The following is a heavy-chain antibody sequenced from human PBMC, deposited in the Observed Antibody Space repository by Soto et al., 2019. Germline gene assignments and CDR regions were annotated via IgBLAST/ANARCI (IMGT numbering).Heavy chain of an antibody. V-gene: IGHV1-3*01. Sequence: QVQLVQSGAEVKNPGASVKVSCKPSGYTFTSYVIHWVRQAPGQSLEWVGWINAGNGDTRYSQKFQVRVTITRDTSASIAYMELSGLTSEDTAVYYCARLHSVYDPGDVWGQGTTVTVSS. D-gene: IGHD5-12*01. J-gene: IGHJ6*02. CDR1: GYTFTSYV. CDR3: ARLHSVYDPGDV. CDR2: INAGNGDT.